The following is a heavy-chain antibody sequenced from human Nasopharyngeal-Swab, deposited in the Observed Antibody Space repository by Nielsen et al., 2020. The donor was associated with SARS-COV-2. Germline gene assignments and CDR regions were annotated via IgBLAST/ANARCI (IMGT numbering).Heavy chain of an antibody. D-gene: IGHD3-3*01. V-gene: IGHV3-74*01. J-gene: IGHJ6*02. CDR1: GFSLSSYW. Sequence: GESLKISCAASGFSLSSYWMHWVRQAPGKGLSWVSRINLDGNTINYADSVKGRFTISRDNAKNSLYLQMNSLRAEDTAVYYCARDGLDYDFWSAYFMDVWGQGTTVTVSS. CDR2: INLDGNTI. CDR3: ARDGLDYDFWSAYFMDV.